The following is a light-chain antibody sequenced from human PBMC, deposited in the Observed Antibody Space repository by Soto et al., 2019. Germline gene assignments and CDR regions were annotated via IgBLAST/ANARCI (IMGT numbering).Light chain of an antibody. CDR2: GAS. J-gene: IGKJ5*01. Sequence: EILMTQSQATLSFSPGERATLSCRASQRISSNVAWYQQKPGQAPRLLIYGASSRAAGIPDRFNGTGSGTDFTLTISRLEPEDFAVYYCQQYVGSAGITFGQGTRLEIK. CDR1: QRISSN. CDR3: QQYVGSAGIT. V-gene: IGKV3-20*01.